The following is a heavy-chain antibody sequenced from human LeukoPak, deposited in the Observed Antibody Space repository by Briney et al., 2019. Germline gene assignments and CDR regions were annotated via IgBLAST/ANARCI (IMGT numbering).Heavy chain of an antibody. CDR3: ARGHSSSWYYFDY. J-gene: IGHJ4*02. V-gene: IGHV4-34*01. CDR1: GGSFSGYY. CDR2: INHIGST. D-gene: IGHD6-13*01. Sequence: SETLSLTCAVYGGSFSGYYWSWIRQPPGKGLEWIGEINHIGSTNYNPSLKSRVTISVDTSKNQFSLKLSSVTAADTAVYYCARGHSSSWYYFDYWGQGTLVTVS.